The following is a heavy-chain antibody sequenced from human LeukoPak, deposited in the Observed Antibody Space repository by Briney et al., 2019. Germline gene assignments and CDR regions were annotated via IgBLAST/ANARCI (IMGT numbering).Heavy chain of an antibody. Sequence: GGSLRLSCAASGFTFSSYAMSWVRQAPGKGLEWVSGISGSGGGTYYADSVKGRFTISRDNSKNTLYLQMNSLRAEDTAVYYCAKAVVGYYFDYWGQGTLVTVSS. D-gene: IGHD2-15*01. J-gene: IGHJ4*02. CDR2: ISGSGGGT. V-gene: IGHV3-23*01. CDR1: GFTFSSYA. CDR3: AKAVVGYYFDY.